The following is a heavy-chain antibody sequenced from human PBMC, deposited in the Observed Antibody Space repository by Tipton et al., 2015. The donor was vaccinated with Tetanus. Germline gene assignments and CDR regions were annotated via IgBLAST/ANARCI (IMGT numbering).Heavy chain of an antibody. D-gene: IGHD6-13*01. CDR1: GFTFSSYW. V-gene: IGHV3-7*01. CDR2: IKQDGSEK. Sequence: SLRLSCAASGFTFSSYWMSWVRQAPGKGLEWVANIKQDGSEKYYVDSVKGRFTISRDNAKNSLYLQMNSLRAEDTAVYYCARHRGAAAGTGMDVWGQGTTVTVSS. CDR3: ARHRGAAAGTGMDV. J-gene: IGHJ6*02.